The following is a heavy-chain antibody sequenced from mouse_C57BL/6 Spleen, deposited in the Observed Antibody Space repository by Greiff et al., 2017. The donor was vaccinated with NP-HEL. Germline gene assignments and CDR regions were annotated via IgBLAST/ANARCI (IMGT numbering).Heavy chain of an antibody. V-gene: IGHV5-4*01. CDR2: ISDGGSYT. CDR1: GFTFSSYA. CDR3: ARDRDYYGSSFFMDY. J-gene: IGHJ4*01. D-gene: IGHD1-1*01. Sequence: EVMLVESGGGLVKPGGSLKLSCAASGFTFSSYAMSWVRQTPEKRLEWVATISDGGSYTYYPDNVKGRFTISRDNAKNNLYLQMSHLKSEDTAMYYCARDRDYYGSSFFMDYWGQGTSVTVSS.